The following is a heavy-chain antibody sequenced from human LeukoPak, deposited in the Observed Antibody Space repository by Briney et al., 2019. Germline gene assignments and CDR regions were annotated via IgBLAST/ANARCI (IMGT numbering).Heavy chain of an antibody. Sequence: PGGFLRLSCTSSGFTFREFAVSWFRQAPGKGLEWIGFIRSSIYGGTPKAAASVKGRFIFSRDDSKGVAYLRMNSLKTDDTAVYYCSREWGNGNDLRPDSWGQGTLVTVSS. J-gene: IGHJ4*02. CDR1: GFTFREFA. CDR2: IRSSIYGGTP. CDR3: SREWGNGNDLRPDS. V-gene: IGHV3-49*03. D-gene: IGHD1-1*01.